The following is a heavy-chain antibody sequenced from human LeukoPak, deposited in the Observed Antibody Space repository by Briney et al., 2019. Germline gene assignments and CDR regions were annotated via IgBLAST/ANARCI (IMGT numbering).Heavy chain of an antibody. D-gene: IGHD3-3*01. CDR3: ARHDFWIRRDWFDP. J-gene: IGHJ5*02. CDR2: ISAYNGNT. Sequence: ASVKVSCKASGYTFTSYGISWVRQAPGQGLEWMGWISAYNGNTNYAQKLQGRVTMTTDTSTSTAYMELRSQRSDDTAVYYCARHDFWIRRDWFDPWGQGTLVIVSS. CDR1: GYTFTSYG. V-gene: IGHV1-18*01.